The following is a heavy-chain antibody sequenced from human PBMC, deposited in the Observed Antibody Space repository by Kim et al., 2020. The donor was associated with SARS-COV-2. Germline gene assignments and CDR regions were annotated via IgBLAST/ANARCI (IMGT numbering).Heavy chain of an antibody. J-gene: IGHJ3*02. CDR3: TRNSGYDSRAFDI. CDR1: GFTFGDYA. CDR2: IRSKAYGGTT. Sequence: GGSLRLSCTASGFTFGDYAMSWFRQAPGKGLEWVGFIRSKAYGGTTEYAASVKGRFTISRDDSKSIAYLQMNSLKTEDTAVYYCTRNSGYDSRAFDIWGQGTMVTVSS. V-gene: IGHV3-49*03. D-gene: IGHD5-12*01.